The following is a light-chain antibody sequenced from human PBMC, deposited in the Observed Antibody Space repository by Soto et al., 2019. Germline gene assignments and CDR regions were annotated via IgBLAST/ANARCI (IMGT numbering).Light chain of an antibody. CDR2: GAS. V-gene: IGKV3-20*01. Sequence: EIVLTQSPGTLSLSPGERATLSCRASQSVSSSYLAWYQQKPGQAPRLLIYGASSRATGIPDRFGGSGSGTDFTLTISRLEPEDFAVYYCQQYGSSPIFTFGPGTKVDIK. CDR1: QSVSSSY. CDR3: QQYGSSPIFT. J-gene: IGKJ3*01.